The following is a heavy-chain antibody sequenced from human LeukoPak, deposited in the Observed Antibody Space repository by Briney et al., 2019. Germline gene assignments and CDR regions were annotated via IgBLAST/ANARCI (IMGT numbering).Heavy chain of an antibody. Sequence: GESLKISCVASGYSFTAYWIGRVRQMPGQGLEWMGLIYPGDSDTRYSPSFQGQVTISADKSFTTAYLQWSSLKASDTAMYYCARGISSASLDYWGQGTLITVSS. CDR2: IYPGDSDT. CDR3: ARGISSASLDY. J-gene: IGHJ4*02. V-gene: IGHV5-51*01. D-gene: IGHD6-13*01. CDR1: GYSFTAYW.